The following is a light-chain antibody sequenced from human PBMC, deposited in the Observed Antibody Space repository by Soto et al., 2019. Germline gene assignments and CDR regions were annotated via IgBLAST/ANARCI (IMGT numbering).Light chain of an antibody. CDR3: QQLNSYLIT. Sequence: DIQLTQSPSFLSASVGDRVTMTCRANQGISSYLAWYQQKPGKAPKLLIYAASTLQSGVPSRFSGSGSGTEFTLTISSLQPEDFATYYCQQLNSYLITFGQGTRLEIK. J-gene: IGKJ5*01. CDR2: AAS. CDR1: QGISSY. V-gene: IGKV1-9*01.